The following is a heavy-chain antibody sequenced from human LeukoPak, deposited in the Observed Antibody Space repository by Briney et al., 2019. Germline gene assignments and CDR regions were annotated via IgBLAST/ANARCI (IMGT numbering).Heavy chain of an antibody. Sequence: SETLSLTCAVYGGSFSGYYWSWIRQPPGKGLEWIGEINHSGSTNYNPSLKSRVTISVDTSKNQFSLKLSSVTAADTAVYYCATLSPANSRGGWFDPWGQGTLVTVSS. J-gene: IGHJ5*02. CDR3: ATLSPANSRGGWFDP. CDR1: GGSFSGYY. V-gene: IGHV4-34*01. CDR2: INHSGST. D-gene: IGHD6-13*01.